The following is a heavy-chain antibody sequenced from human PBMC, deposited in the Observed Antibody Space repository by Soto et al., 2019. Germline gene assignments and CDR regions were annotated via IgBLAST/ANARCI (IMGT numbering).Heavy chain of an antibody. CDR1: GFTFSSYG. CDR2: ISYDGSNK. Sequence: GGSLRLSCAASGFTFSSYGMHWVRQAPGKGLEWVAVISYDGSNKYYADSVKGRFTISRDNSKNTLYLQMNSLRAEDTAVYYWAKDSIAVAGLYYYYGMDVWGQGTTVTVSS. J-gene: IGHJ6*02. CDR3: AKDSIAVAGLYYYYGMDV. V-gene: IGHV3-30*18. D-gene: IGHD6-19*01.